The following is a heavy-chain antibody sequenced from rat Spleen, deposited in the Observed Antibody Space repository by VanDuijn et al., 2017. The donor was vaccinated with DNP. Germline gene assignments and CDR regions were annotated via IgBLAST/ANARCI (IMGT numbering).Heavy chain of an antibody. D-gene: IGHD1-7*01. CDR3: AIWGYYGYPGFAY. J-gene: IGHJ3*01. CDR1: GYTFTNNY. CDR2: INTGSGDT. V-gene: IGHV1-43*01. Sequence: QVQLQQSGAELAKPGSSVKISCKASGYTFTNNYIGWIKQTTGQGLEYIGYINTGSGDTNFNEKFKGKATLTVDKSSSTAFMQLSSLTPVDSAVYYCAIWGYYGYPGFAYWGQGTLVTVSS.